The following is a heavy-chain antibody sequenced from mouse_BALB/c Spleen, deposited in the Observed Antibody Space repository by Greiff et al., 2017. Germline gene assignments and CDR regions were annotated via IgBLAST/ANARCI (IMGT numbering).Heavy chain of an antibody. CDR3: ARRPVGTMDY. Sequence: VQLQQPGAELVKPGASVKLSCKASGYTFTSYWMHWVKQRPGQGLEWIGEINPYNDGTKYNEKFKGKATLTSDKSSSTAYMELSSLTSEDSAVYYCARRPVGTMDYWGQGTSVTVSS. D-gene: IGHD1-1*01. CDR1: GYTFTSYW. V-gene: IGHV1-53*01. CDR2: INPYNDGT. J-gene: IGHJ4*01.